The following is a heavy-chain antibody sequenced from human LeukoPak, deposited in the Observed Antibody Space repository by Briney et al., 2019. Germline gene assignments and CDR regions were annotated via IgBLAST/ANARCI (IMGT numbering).Heavy chain of an antibody. CDR2: IGIDSGNT. D-gene: IGHD6-13*01. V-gene: IGHV3-48*01. CDR3: ARAYSSSWYGFGGFFDY. CDR1: GFPFIEYS. Sequence: GGSLRLSCTASGFPFIEYSMNWVRQVPGKGLEWISYIGIDSGNTKYADSVRGRFTISADKAKNSLYLQMNNLRVEDTAVYYCARAYSSSWYGFGGFFDYWGQGTLVTVSS. J-gene: IGHJ4*02.